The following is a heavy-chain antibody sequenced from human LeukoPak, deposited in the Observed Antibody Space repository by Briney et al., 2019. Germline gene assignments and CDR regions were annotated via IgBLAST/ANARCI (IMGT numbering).Heavy chain of an antibody. Sequence: PGGSLRLSCAASGFTFRDYYMNWIRQAPGKGLEWVSYISHDGETRHYIDSVKGRFTISRDNAKNSLSLQMNSLGAEDTAVYYCAREGNWNGGGLDFWGQGTLVIVSS. CDR2: ISHDGETR. V-gene: IGHV3-11*01. CDR1: GFTFRDYY. J-gene: IGHJ4*02. D-gene: IGHD1-20*01. CDR3: AREGNWNGGGLDF.